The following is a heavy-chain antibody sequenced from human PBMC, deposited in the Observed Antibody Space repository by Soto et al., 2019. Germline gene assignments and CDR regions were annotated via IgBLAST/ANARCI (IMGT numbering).Heavy chain of an antibody. CDR1: GFPFSHYW. CDR2: INSDGRST. V-gene: IGHV3-74*01. J-gene: IGHJ4*02. CDR3: ARHGSGSYFDY. Sequence: EVQLVESGGGLVQPGGSLRLSCAASGFPFSHYWIHWVRQAPGKGLVWVSRINSDGRSTTYADSVKGRFTISRDNAKDTLYLQMNSLRAEDTAVYYCARHGSGSYFDYWGQGTLVTVYS. D-gene: IGHD3-10*01.